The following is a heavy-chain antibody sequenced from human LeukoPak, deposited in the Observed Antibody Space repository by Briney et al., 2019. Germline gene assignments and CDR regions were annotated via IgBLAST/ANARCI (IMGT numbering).Heavy chain of an antibody. CDR2: IGGSAGST. CDR3: AREGRYDILTAYYPLNN. V-gene: IGHV3-23*01. Sequence: GGSLRLSCAASGFTFSSYAMSWVRQAPGKGLEWVSAIGGSAGSTYYAESVKGRFTISRDNSKNTLYLQMNSLRPEDTAVYYCAREGRYDILTAYYPLNNWGQGARVTVSS. J-gene: IGHJ4*02. CDR1: GFTFSSYA. D-gene: IGHD3-9*01.